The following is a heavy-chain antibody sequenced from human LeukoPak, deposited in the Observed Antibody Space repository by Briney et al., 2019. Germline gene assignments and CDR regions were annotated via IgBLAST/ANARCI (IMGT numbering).Heavy chain of an antibody. J-gene: IGHJ5*02. CDR3: ARDSRVTMVRGVTAGWFDP. CDR2: IYYSGST. V-gene: IGHV4-59*01. Sequence: SETLSLTCTVSGGSISSYYWSWIRQPPGKGLEWIGYIYYSGSTNYNPSLKSRVTISVDTSKNQFSLKLSSVTAADTAVYYCARDSRVTMVRGVTAGWFDPWGQGTLVTVSS. D-gene: IGHD3-10*01. CDR1: GGSISSYY.